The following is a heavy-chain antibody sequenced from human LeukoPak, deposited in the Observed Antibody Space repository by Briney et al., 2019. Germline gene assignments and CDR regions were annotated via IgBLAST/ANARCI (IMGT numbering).Heavy chain of an antibody. CDR1: GGSISSNY. J-gene: IGHJ4*02. CDR3: ARRYNRGSLDY. D-gene: IGHD6-19*01. CDR2: IDYRGTT. Sequence: PSETLSLTCTVSGGSISSNYWSWIRQPPGKRLEWIGYIDYRGTTNYNPSLKSRVTISVDTSKNQFSLKLNSVTAADTAEYYCARRYNRGSLDYWGQGTLATVSS. V-gene: IGHV4-59*08.